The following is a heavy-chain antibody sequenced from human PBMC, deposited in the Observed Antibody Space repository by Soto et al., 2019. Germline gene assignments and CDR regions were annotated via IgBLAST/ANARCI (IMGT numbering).Heavy chain of an antibody. J-gene: IGHJ4*02. Sequence: QVQLVESGGGVVQPGRSLRLSCAASGFTFSSYAMHWVRQAPGKGLEWVAVISYDGSNKYYADSVKGRFTISRDNSKNTLYLQMNSLRAEDTAVYYCASLAVAVRWGQGTLVTVSS. CDR2: ISYDGSNK. CDR3: ASLAVAVR. V-gene: IGHV3-30-3*01. CDR1: GFTFSSYA. D-gene: IGHD6-19*01.